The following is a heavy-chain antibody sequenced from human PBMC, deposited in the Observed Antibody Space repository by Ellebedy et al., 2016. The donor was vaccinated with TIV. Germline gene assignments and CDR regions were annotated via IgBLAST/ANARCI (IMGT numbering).Heavy chain of an antibody. CDR3: AKGGWLPYYFDY. CDR2: IYSVGST. V-gene: IGHV3-66*01. Sequence: GESLMISCAASGFTVSSEYMSWLRPAPGKGLERVSVIYSVGSTYYADYVKGRFTISRDNSKNTLYLQMNSLRADDTAVYYCAKGGWLPYYFDYWGQGTLVTVSS. D-gene: IGHD3-22*01. J-gene: IGHJ4*02. CDR1: GFTVSSEY.